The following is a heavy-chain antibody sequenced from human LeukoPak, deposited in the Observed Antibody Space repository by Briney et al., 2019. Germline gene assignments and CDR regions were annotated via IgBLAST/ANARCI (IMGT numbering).Heavy chain of an antibody. CDR2: INPGGSSI. CDR1: GFTFSSYW. D-gene: IGHD6-25*01. Sequence: GGSLRLSCAASGFTFSSYWMHWVRQVPGKGLVWVARINPGGSSITYADSVKGRFTISRDNAKNTVYLQVGSLRADDMATYFCAKGGRSGWYFDSWGQGALVTVSS. J-gene: IGHJ4*02. V-gene: IGHV3-74*01. CDR3: AKGGRSGWYFDS.